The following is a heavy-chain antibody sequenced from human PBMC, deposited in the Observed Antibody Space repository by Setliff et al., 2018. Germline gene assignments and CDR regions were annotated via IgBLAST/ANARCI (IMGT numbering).Heavy chain of an antibody. J-gene: IGHJ6*03. CDR1: GGSISGGGDY. CDR2: FYSSEIT. CDR3: ARSISGWYSAYYYYMDV. D-gene: IGHD6-19*01. V-gene: IGHV4-61*09. Sequence: SETLSLTCSVPGGSISGGGDYWTWIRQPAGKGLEWIGHFYSSEITAYNPSLKSRVTISVDTSKNQFSLILSSVTAADTAVYYCARSISGWYSAYYYYMDVWGKGTTVTVSS.